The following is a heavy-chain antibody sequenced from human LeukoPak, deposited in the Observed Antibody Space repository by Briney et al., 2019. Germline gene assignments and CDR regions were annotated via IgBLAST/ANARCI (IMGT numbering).Heavy chain of an antibody. CDR1: GFTFSTYT. CDR2: ISYDGSNK. J-gene: IGHJ4*02. CDR3: AREFGNADTYGNVPLGH. D-gene: IGHD5-18*01. Sequence: GRSLRLSCAASGFTFSTYTMHWVRQAPGKGLEWVAVISYDGSNKYHADSVEGRFTISRDNAKNSLFLQMDSLRAEDTGVYFCAREFGNADTYGNVPLGHWGQGTLVTVSS. V-gene: IGHV3-30-3*01.